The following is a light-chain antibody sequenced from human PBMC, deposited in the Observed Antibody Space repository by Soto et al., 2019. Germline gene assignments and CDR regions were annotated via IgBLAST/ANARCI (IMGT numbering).Light chain of an antibody. CDR2: AAS. J-gene: IGKJ2*01. Sequence: AIQMTQSPASLSASVGDRVTITCRASQDITKDLGWYQQKPGKAPKLLIFAASSLESGVPSRFIGNGSGTDFTLTISSLHPEDFATYYCLQDYDYPYTFGKGTKLEIK. CDR1: QDITKD. CDR3: LQDYDYPYT. V-gene: IGKV1-6*01.